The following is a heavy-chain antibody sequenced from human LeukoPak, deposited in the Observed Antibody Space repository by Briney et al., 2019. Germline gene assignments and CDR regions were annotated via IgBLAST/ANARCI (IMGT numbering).Heavy chain of an antibody. CDR3: AKDGDYCSGGSCYFPPDY. V-gene: IGHV3-43D*04. Sequence: PGGSLRLSCAASGFTFDDYAMHWVRQAPGKGLEWVSLISWDGGSTYYADSVKGRFTISRDNSKNSLYLQMNSLRAEDTALYYCAKDGDYCSGGSCYFPPDYWGQGTLVTVSS. CDR1: GFTFDDYA. D-gene: IGHD2-15*01. J-gene: IGHJ4*02. CDR2: ISWDGGST.